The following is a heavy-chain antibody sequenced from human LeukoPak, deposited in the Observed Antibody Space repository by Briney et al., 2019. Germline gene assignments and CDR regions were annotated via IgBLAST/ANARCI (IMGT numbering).Heavy chain of an antibody. V-gene: IGHV4-39*07. Sequence: SETLSLNCTVSGGSISSSSYYWGWIRQPPGKGLEWIGSIYYSGSTYYNPSLKSRVTISVDTSKNQFSLKLSSVTAADTAVYYCARDPKMATIRFDYWGQGTLVTVSS. CDR2: IYYSGST. CDR3: ARDPKMATIRFDY. CDR1: GGSISSSSYY. D-gene: IGHD5-24*01. J-gene: IGHJ4*02.